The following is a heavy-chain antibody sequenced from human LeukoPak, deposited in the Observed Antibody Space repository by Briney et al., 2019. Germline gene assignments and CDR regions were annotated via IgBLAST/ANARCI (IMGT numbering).Heavy chain of an antibody. J-gene: IGHJ3*02. CDR2: IKQDGGEK. Sequence: GGSLRLSCAASGFTFSSYWMSWVRQAPGKGLEWVANIKQDGGEKYYVDSVKGRFTISRDNAKNSLYLQMNSLRAEDTAVYYSARDGDIVVVVAASPAFDIWGQGTMVTVSS. CDR1: GFTFSSYW. D-gene: IGHD2-15*01. CDR3: ARDGDIVVVVAASPAFDI. V-gene: IGHV3-7*01.